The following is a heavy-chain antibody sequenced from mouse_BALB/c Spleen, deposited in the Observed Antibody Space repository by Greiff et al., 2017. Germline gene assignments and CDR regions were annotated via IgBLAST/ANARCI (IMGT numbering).Heavy chain of an antibody. D-gene: IGHD2-14*01. Sequence: EVKLVESGGGLVQPKGSLKLSCAASGFTFNTYAMNWVRQAPGKGLEWVARIRSKSNNYATYYADSVKDRFTISRDDSQSMLYLQMNNLKTEDTAMYYCVRQDGYVAMDYWGQGTSVTVSS. CDR1: GFTFNTYA. J-gene: IGHJ4*01. CDR3: VRQDGYVAMDY. CDR2: IRSKSNNYAT. V-gene: IGHV10-1*02.